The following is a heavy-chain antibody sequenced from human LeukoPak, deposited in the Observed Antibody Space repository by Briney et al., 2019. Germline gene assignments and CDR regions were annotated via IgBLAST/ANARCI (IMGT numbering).Heavy chain of an antibody. J-gene: IGHJ4*02. Sequence: ASVKVSCKASGYTFTHHGISWVRQAPGQGLEWMGWISCYNGDTMYAQNVQGRATMTTDTSTTTAYIELRSLSSDDTAMYYCARDPSNSAGYHAHFDSWGQGTPVTVSS. CDR1: GYTFTHHG. D-gene: IGHD5-12*01. CDR2: ISCYNGDT. V-gene: IGHV1-18*04. CDR3: ARDPSNSAGYHAHFDS.